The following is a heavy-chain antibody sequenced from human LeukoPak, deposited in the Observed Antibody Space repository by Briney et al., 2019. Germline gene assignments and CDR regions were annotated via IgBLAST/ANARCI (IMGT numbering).Heavy chain of an antibody. CDR2: INPSGGST. Sequence: ASVKVSCKASGYTFTSYYMHWVRQAPGQGLEWMGIINPSGGSTSYAQKFQGRVTMTRDMSTSTVYMELSSLRSGDTAVYYCAKHGPYCSGGSCYFIEGNEYYFDYWGQGTRVTVSS. V-gene: IGHV1-46*01. D-gene: IGHD2-15*01. J-gene: IGHJ4*02. CDR3: AKHGPYCSGGSCYFIEGNEYYFDY. CDR1: GYTFTSYY.